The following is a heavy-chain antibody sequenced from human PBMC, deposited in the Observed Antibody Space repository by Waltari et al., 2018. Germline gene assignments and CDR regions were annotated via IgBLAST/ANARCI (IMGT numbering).Heavy chain of an antibody. D-gene: IGHD6-6*01. V-gene: IGHV3-23*01. CDR3: AKDEGARLAPTFGMDA. CDR1: GSPFSPYT. Sequence: EMQLLESGGALVQPGGSLRLSCAAAGSPFSPYTMNWVRQAPGKGLEWVAVLTASGLMDYGDSVKGRFIISRDNSKNILYLEMYRLRVEDTARYYCAKDEGARLAPTFGMDAWGQGTTVIVSS. CDR2: LTASGLM. J-gene: IGHJ6*02.